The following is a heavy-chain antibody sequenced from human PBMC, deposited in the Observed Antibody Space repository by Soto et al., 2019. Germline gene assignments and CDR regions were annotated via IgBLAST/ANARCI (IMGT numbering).Heavy chain of an antibody. J-gene: IGHJ4*02. CDR1: GGSISSSSYY. D-gene: IGHD5-12*01. Sequence: PSGTLSLTCTVSGGSISSSSYYWGWIRQPPGKGLEWIGSIYYSGSTYYNPSLKSRVTISVDTSKNQFSLKLSSVTAADTAVYYCARHFSSIVATIPIDYWGQGTLVTVSS. V-gene: IGHV4-39*01. CDR3: ARHFSSIVATIPIDY. CDR2: IYYSGST.